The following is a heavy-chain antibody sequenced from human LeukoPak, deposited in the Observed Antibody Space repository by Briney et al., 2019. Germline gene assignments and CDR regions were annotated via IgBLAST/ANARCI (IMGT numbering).Heavy chain of an antibody. J-gene: IGHJ4*02. CDR3: AKDPVTMVRGVTYFDY. CDR2: ISYDGSNK. CDR1: GFTLSSYG. Sequence: GGSLRLSCAASGFTLSSYGMHWVRQAPGKGLEWVAVISYDGSNKYYADSVKGRFTISRDNSKNTLYLQMNSLRAEDTAVYYCAKDPVTMVRGVTYFDYWGQGTLVTVSS. D-gene: IGHD3-10*01. V-gene: IGHV3-30*18.